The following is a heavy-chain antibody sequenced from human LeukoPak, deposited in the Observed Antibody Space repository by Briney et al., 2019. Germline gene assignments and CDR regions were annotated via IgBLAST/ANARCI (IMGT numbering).Heavy chain of an antibody. Sequence: GGSLRLSCAASGFTFSSYSMNWVRQAPGKGLEWVSYISSSSSTIYYADPVKGRFTVYRDNAKNLLYLQMNSLRSEDTAVYYCARDFTVTTSNYWGQGTLVPVSS. CDR3: ARDFTVTTSNY. CDR2: ISSSSSTI. CDR1: GFTFSSYS. V-gene: IGHV3-48*01. J-gene: IGHJ1*01. D-gene: IGHD4-17*01.